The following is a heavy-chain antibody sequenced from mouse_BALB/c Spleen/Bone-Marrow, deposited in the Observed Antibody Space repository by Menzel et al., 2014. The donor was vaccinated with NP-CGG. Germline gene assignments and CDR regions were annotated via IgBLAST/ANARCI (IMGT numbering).Heavy chain of an antibody. CDR3: ARDMGGILFDS. J-gene: IGHJ2*01. CDR2: IRNKAYGYTT. CDR1: GFTFTDYY. Sequence: EVQLVESGGGLVQPGGSLRLSCATSGFTFTDYYMNWVRQPPGKALAWLGFIRNKAYGYTTEYSASVKGRFTISRDNSQGILYLQMNSLRAEDSATYYCARDMGGILFDSWGQGTTLTVSS. V-gene: IGHV7-3*02. D-gene: IGHD4-1*01.